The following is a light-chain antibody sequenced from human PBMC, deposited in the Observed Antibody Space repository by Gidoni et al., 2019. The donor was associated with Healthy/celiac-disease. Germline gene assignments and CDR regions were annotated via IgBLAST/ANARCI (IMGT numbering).Light chain of an antibody. CDR2: GAS. Sequence: EIVLTQSPGTLSLSPGERATLSCRASQSVSSSYLAWYQQKPGQAPRLLIYGASSRATGIPDRFSGSGSGTDFTLTISILEPEDFAVYYCQQYGSSHGFTFGPGTKVDIK. J-gene: IGKJ3*01. CDR3: QQYGSSHGFT. V-gene: IGKV3-20*01. CDR1: QSVSSSY.